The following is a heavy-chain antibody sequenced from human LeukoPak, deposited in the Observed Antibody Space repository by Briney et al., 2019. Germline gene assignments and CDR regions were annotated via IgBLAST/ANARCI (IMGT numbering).Heavy chain of an antibody. Sequence: ASVKVSCKASGGTFSSYAISWVRQAPGQGLEWMGGIIPIFGTANYAQKVQGRVTITADEATSTAYMELSSVRYEATDVYYCGRRDGRYGGYDYWGQGTLVTVSS. D-gene: IGHD4-23*01. CDR3: GRRDGRYGGYDY. CDR1: GGTFSSYA. V-gene: IGHV1-69*13. J-gene: IGHJ4*02. CDR2: IIPIFGTA.